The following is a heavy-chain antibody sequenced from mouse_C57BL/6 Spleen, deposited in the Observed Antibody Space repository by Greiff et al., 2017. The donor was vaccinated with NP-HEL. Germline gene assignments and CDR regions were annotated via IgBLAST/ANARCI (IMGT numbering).Heavy chain of an antibody. CDR3: AILYYYGSSYPSFDY. J-gene: IGHJ2*01. CDR2: IDPSDSYT. Sequence: VQLQQPGAELVKPGASVKLSCKASGYTFTSYWMQWVKQRPGQGLEWIGEIDPSDSYTNYNQKFKGKATLTVDTSSSTAYMQLSSLTSEDSAVYYCAILYYYGSSYPSFDYWGQGTTLTVSS. CDR1: GYTFTSYW. V-gene: IGHV1-50*01. D-gene: IGHD1-1*01.